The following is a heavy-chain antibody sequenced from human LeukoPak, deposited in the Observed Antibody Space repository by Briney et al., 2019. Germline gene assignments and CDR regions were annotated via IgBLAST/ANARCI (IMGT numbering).Heavy chain of an antibody. CDR3: ARSRRSSDAFDI. Sequence: ASVKVSCKASGYTFTGYYMHWVRQAPGQGLEWMGWINPNSGGTSYAQKFQGWVTMTRDTFISTAYMELSRLRSDDTAVYYCARSRRSSDAFDIWGQGTMVTVSS. V-gene: IGHV1-2*04. J-gene: IGHJ3*02. CDR1: GYTFTGYY. D-gene: IGHD1-26*01. CDR2: INPNSGGT.